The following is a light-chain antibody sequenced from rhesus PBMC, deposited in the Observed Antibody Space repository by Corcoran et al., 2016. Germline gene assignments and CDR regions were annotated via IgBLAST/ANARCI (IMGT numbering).Light chain of an antibody. CDR1: QGISSW. V-gene: IGKV1-33*02. J-gene: IGKJ2*01. CDR2: AAS. Sequence: DIQMTKSPSSLSASVGDRVTITCQASQGISSWLAWYQQTPGKAPNSRIYAASSLKSGVPSRFIGSGAGTDFTLTISSLQPEDFATYYCQQHNSYPYSFGQGTKVEIK. CDR3: QQHNSYPYS.